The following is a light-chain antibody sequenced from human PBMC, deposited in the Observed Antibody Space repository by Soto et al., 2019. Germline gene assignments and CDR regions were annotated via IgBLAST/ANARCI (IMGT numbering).Light chain of an antibody. Sequence: EIQMTQSPSSLSASVGDRVTITCRASQGISHYLAWYQQKPGKPPTLLMYGASTLQSGVPSRFSGSGSGTDFTLTISSLQPEDVAVYYCQRYNSAPRTFDQGTKVEIK. CDR3: QRYNSAPRT. CDR2: GAS. J-gene: IGKJ1*01. CDR1: QGISHY. V-gene: IGKV1-27*01.